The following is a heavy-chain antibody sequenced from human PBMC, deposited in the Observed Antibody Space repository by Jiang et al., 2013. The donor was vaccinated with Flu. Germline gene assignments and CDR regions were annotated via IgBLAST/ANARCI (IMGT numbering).Heavy chain of an antibody. CDR1: GASFSTYY. V-gene: IGHV4-59*01. CDR3: ASQVIATGGTRWFDP. J-gene: IGHJ5*02. Sequence: GPGLVKPSETLSLTCTVSGASFSTYYWSWIRQPPGKGLEWIGYVYYSGGTNYNPSLKSRVTISVDTSKNQFSLSLSSVTAADTAMYYCASQVIATGGTRWFDPWGQGTLVTVSS. CDR2: VYYSGGT. D-gene: IGHD6-13*01.